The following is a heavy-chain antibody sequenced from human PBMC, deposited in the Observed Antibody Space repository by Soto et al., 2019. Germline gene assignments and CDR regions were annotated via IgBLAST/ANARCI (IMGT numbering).Heavy chain of an antibody. CDR3: ARFPLPIVGYCSTISCGAFDI. D-gene: IGHD2-2*01. Sequence: PSETLSLTCTVSGGPISSGDYSWSWVRQSPGKGLEWIGHIYNSGITYYNPSLKSRVVISIDTSKNHFSLRLNSVTAADMAVYYCARFPLPIVGYCSTISCGAFDIWGQGTMVTVSS. J-gene: IGHJ3*02. CDR2: IYNSGIT. V-gene: IGHV4-30-4*01. CDR1: GGPISSGDYS.